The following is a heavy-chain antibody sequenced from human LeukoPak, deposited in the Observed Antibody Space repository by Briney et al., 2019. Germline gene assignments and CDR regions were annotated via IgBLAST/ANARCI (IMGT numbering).Heavy chain of an antibody. CDR1: GYTFTSYY. J-gene: IGHJ4*02. CDR2: INPSGGST. V-gene: IGHV1-46*01. CDR3: ARVYYYASGRLDS. Sequence: GASVKVSCKASGYTFTSYYMHWVRQAPGQGLEWMGIINPSGGSTSYAQKFQGRVTMTRDTSISTAYMELSRLRSDDTAVFYCARVYYYASGRLDSWGQGTLITVSS. D-gene: IGHD3-10*01.